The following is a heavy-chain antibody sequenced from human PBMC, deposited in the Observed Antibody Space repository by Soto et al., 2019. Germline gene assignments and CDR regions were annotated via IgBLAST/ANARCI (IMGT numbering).Heavy chain of an antibody. CDR2: IKQDGSEK. CDR3: ARDSPYDFWSGYYTSYYYGMDV. CDR1: GFTFSSYW. D-gene: IGHD3-3*01. Sequence: GGSLRLSCAASGFTFSSYWMSWVRQAPGKGLEWVANIKQDGSEKYYVDSVKGRFTISRDNAKNSLHLQMNSLRAEDTAVYYCARDSPYDFWSGYYTSYYYGMDVWGQGTTVTVSS. J-gene: IGHJ6*02. V-gene: IGHV3-7*05.